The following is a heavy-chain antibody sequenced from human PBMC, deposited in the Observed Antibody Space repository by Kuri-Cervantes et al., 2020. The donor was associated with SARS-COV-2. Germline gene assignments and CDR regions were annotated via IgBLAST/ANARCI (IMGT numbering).Heavy chain of an antibody. V-gene: IGHV1-69*04. CDR1: GVTFNTET. J-gene: IGHJ5*02. Sequence: SVKVSCKASGVTFNTETFSWVRQAPGQGLEWMGRIVPILGLPNYAQKFQGRVIITADHSTSTVDMELSSLSSEDTAMYYCAREGGGDTVYWLDPWGQGTLVTVSS. CDR3: AREGGGDTVYWLDP. D-gene: IGHD3-16*01. CDR2: IVPILGLP.